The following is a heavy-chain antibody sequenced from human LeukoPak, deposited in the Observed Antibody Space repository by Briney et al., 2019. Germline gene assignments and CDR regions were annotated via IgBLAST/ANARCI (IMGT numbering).Heavy chain of an antibody. CDR2: ISSSSYI. CDR3: ARALHLYGDYGEDYYYGMDV. Sequence: GGSLRLSCAASGFTFSSYSMNWVRQAPGKGLEWVSSISSSSYIYYADSVKGRFTISRDNAKNSLYLQMNSLRAEDTAVYYCARALHLYGDYGEDYYYGMDVWGQGTTVTVSS. J-gene: IGHJ6*02. V-gene: IGHV3-21*01. D-gene: IGHD4-17*01. CDR1: GFTFSSYS.